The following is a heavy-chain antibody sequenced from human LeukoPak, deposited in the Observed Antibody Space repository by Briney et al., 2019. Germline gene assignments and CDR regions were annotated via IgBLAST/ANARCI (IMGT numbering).Heavy chain of an antibody. D-gene: IGHD2-21*02. CDR2: IYYSGST. CDR3: ARHAAYCGGDCYSPVGYFDY. Sequence: SETLSLTCTVSGGSISSGGYYWSWIRQHPGQGLEWIGYIYYSGSTYYNPSLKSRVTISVDTSKIQFSMKLSSVTAADTAVYYCARHAAYCGGDCYSPVGYFDYWGQGTLVTVSS. V-gene: IGHV4-31*03. J-gene: IGHJ4*02. CDR1: GGSISSGGYY.